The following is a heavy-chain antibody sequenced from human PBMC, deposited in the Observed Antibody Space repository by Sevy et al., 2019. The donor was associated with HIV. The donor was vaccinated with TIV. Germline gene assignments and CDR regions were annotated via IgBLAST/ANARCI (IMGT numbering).Heavy chain of an antibody. D-gene: IGHD3-9*01. V-gene: IGHV3-23*01. J-gene: IGHJ6*03. CDR1: GFTFSSYA. CDR3: AKVVGRYFDWLLSGAGDDYYYYMDV. Sequence: GGSLRLSCAASGFTFSSYAMSWVRQAPGKGLEWVSAISGSGGSTYYADSVKGRFTISRDNSKNTLYLQMNSLRAEDTAVYYCAKVVGRYFDWLLSGAGDDYYYYMDVWGKGTTVTVSS. CDR2: ISGSGGST.